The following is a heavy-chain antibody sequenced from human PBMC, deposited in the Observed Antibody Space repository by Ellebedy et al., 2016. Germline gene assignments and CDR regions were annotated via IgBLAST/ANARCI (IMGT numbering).Heavy chain of an antibody. D-gene: IGHD3-9*01. CDR1: AGTNSRSSYY. CDR3: ARDHILTGYYYYYYYDGMDV. J-gene: IGHJ6*02. V-gene: IGHV4-39*07. Sequence: SETLSLTXTVSAGTNSRSSYYWGWFSQPPGKGLERIGSIYYSRSTYYNPSLKSRVTISVDTSKNQFSLKLSSVTAADTAVYCCARDHILTGYYYYYYYDGMDVWGQGTTVTVSS. CDR2: IYYSRST.